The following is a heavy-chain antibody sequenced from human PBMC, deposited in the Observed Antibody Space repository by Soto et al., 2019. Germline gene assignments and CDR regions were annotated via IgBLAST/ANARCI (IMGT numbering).Heavy chain of an antibody. D-gene: IGHD4-17*01. CDR3: ARKGSGDYALDY. Sequence: QITLKESGPTPVKPTQTLTLTCTLSGFSLSTSGVGVGWIRQSPGKALEWLAVIYWDDVKHYSPSLERRLTITKDTSESEVVLTMTNMDPVDTATYYCARKGSGDYALDYWGQGILVTVSS. V-gene: IGHV2-5*02. J-gene: IGHJ4*02. CDR2: IYWDDVK. CDR1: GFSLSTSGVG.